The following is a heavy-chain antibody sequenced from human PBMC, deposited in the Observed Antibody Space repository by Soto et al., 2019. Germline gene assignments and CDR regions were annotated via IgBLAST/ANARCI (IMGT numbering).Heavy chain of an antibody. CDR3: ARDCSSTSCYAYP. J-gene: IGHJ5*02. CDR1: GGTFSSYT. V-gene: IGHV1-69*04. Sequence: SVKVSCKASGGTFSSYTISWVRQAPGQGLEWMGRIIPILGIANYAQKFQGRVTITAGKSTSTAYMELSSLRSEDTAVYYCARDCSSTSCYAYPWGQGTLVTVSS. D-gene: IGHD2-2*01. CDR2: IIPILGIA.